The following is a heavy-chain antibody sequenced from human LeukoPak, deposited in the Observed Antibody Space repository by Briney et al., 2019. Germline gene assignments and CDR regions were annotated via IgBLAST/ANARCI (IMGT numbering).Heavy chain of an antibody. CDR1: GFTFSSNW. V-gene: IGHV3-74*01. CDR2: INEDGSTT. CDR3: AKGGYSYAVNW. D-gene: IGHD5-18*01. J-gene: IGHJ4*02. Sequence: GGSLRLSCAGSGFTFSSNWMHWVRQAPGKGLVWVSRINEDGSTTNYADSVKGRSTIFRDNAKNTLYLQMNSLRAEDTAVYYCAKGGYSYAVNWWGQGTLVTVSS.